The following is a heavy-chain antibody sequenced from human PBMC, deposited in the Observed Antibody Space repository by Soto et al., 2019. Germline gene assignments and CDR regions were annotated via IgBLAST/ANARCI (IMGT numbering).Heavy chain of an antibody. CDR2: TNPGGSDK. J-gene: IGHJ4*02. Sequence: PGGSLRLSCTASGFASSLHWMNWVRQAPGKGLQWVANTNPGGSDKHFVDSVKGRFAISRDNAKNSVYLHMNSLRAEDTAVYYCLPSGTSSYWGQGTPVTVSS. V-gene: IGHV3-7*01. CDR1: GFASSLHW. CDR3: LPSGTSSY. D-gene: IGHD3-10*01.